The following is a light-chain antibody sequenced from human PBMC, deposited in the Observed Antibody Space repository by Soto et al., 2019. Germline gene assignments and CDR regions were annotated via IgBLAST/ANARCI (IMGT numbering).Light chain of an antibody. CDR1: QVMSNW. Sequence: IQMTQSASFVSASLGDRFTSTCRASQVMSNWLAWYQQKPGKAPKXXIFAASTLQSGVPSRFSGSGSRTDFNLTISDLQPEDVATYYCQQADSLPITFGQGTRLEIK. V-gene: IGKV1D-12*01. CDR2: AAS. J-gene: IGKJ5*01. CDR3: QQADSLPIT.